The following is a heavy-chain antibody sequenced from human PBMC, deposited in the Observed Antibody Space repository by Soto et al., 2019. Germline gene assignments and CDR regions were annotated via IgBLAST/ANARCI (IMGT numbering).Heavy chain of an antibody. Sequence: GGSLRLSCATSGFTFSSYWMSWVRQAPGKGLEWVANIKQDGSEKYYVDSVKGRFTISRDNAKNSLYLQMNSLRAEDTAVYYCARDWGSGWLLLPPAQFDYWGQGTLVTVSS. D-gene: IGHD5-12*01. CDR2: IKQDGSEK. CDR3: ARDWGSGWLLLPPAQFDY. J-gene: IGHJ4*02. CDR1: GFTFSSYW. V-gene: IGHV3-7*01.